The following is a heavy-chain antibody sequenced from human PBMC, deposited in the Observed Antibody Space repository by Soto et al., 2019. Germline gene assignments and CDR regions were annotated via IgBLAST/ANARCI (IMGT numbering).Heavy chain of an antibody. Sequence: QVQLVESGGGVVQPGRSLRLSRVASGFTFSNYGMHWVRQAPGKGPEWVAVIWYDGSNKDYADSVKGRFTISRDNSRNTLYLQMNSLRAEDTAVYYCESALETGDYWGQGTLVTVSS. J-gene: IGHJ4*02. CDR1: GFTFSNYG. CDR3: ESALETGDY. V-gene: IGHV3-33*01. D-gene: IGHD3-10*01. CDR2: IWYDGSNK.